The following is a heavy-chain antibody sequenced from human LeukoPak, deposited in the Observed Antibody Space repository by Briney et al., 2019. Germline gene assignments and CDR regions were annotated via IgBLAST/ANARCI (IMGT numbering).Heavy chain of an antibody. CDR1: GIRFSSYW. CDR3: ARGGSRVTTAGTMDV. D-gene: IGHD1-14*01. Sequence: HPGGSLRLSCAASGIRFSSYWMNWGRQSPGKGLEWGANIKQDGNEKYYVDSVKGRFTIPRDNANNLLYLEMDSLRAEDTAIYYCARGGSRVTTAGTMDVWGLGTTVTVFS. V-gene: IGHV3-7*03. CDR2: IKQDGNEK. J-gene: IGHJ6*04.